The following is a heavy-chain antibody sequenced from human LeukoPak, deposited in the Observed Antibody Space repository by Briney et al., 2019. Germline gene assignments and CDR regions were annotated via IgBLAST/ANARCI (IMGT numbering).Heavy chain of an antibody. CDR1: GYTFTYRY. J-gene: IGHJ4*02. Sequence: ASVKVSYKASGYTFTYRYLHWVRQAPGQALEWMGWITPFNGNTNYAQKFQDRVTITRDRSMSTAYMELSSLRSEDTAMYYCATGVTDYYFDYWGQGTLVTVSS. D-gene: IGHD2-21*02. CDR2: ITPFNGNT. CDR3: ATGVTDYYFDY. V-gene: IGHV1-45*02.